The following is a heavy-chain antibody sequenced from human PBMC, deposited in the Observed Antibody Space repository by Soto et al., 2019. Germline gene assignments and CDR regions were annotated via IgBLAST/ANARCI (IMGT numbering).Heavy chain of an antibody. CDR3: ARDWGPYWFDS. Sequence: SETLSLTCTVSGGSFKSGSYSWSWIRQPPGKGLEWIGYVYHTGRTSYNPSLKSRVSISMDTSKNQFSLNLDSVSASDTAVYYCARDWGPYWFDSWGQGILVTVSS. CDR2: VYHTGRT. V-gene: IGHV4-61*01. J-gene: IGHJ5*01. D-gene: IGHD3-16*01. CDR1: GGSFKSGSYS.